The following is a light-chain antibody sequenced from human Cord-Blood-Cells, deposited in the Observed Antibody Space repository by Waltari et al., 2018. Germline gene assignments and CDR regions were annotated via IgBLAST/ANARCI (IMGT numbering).Light chain of an antibody. J-gene: IGKJ4*01. CDR3: QQANSFPLT. CDR2: AAS. CDR1: QGISSW. Sequence: DIQMTQSPSSVSASVGDRVTITCRGRQGISSWFAGYQQKPGKAPKLLLCAASSLQSEVPSRFSGSGSGTEFTLTISSLQPEDFATYYCQQANSFPLTFGGGTKVEIK. V-gene: IGKV1-12*01.